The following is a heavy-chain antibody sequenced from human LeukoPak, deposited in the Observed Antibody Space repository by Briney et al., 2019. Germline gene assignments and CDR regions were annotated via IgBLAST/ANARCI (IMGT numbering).Heavy chain of an antibody. D-gene: IGHD5-24*01. CDR3: ARVPDGYNLGTYFDP. Sequence: GGSLRLSCAASGFTVGSNYMSWVRQAPGKTLEWVSIIYTSGNTYYADSVKGRFTISRDNSKNTLYLQMNSLRAEDTAVYYCARVPDGYNLGTYFDPWGQGTLVTVSS. CDR1: GFTVGSNY. V-gene: IGHV3-53*01. J-gene: IGHJ5*02. CDR2: IYTSGNT.